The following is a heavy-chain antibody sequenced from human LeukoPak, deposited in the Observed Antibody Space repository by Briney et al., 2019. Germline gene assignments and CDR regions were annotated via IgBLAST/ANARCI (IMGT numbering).Heavy chain of an antibody. CDR3: ARVVVPAAIGFGAIYYMDA. CDR2: ISSSSSYI. Sequence: PGGSLRLSCAASGFTFSSYSMNWVRQAPRKGLEWVSSISSSSSYIYYADSVKGRFTISRDNAKNSLYLQMNSLRAEDTAVYYCARVVVPAAIGFGAIYYMDAWGKGTTVTVSS. CDR1: GFTFSSYS. J-gene: IGHJ6*03. V-gene: IGHV3-21*01. D-gene: IGHD2-2*02.